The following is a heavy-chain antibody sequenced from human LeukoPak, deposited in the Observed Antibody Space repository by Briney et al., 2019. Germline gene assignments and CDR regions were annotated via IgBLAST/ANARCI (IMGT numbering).Heavy chain of an antibody. CDR1: GFTFSSYA. CDR3: AKSGGYYDSSGYYYL. V-gene: IGHV3-23*01. Sequence: GGSLRLSCAASGFTFSSYAMSWVRQAPGKGLEWVSAISGSGGSTYYADSVKGRFTISRDNSKNTLYLQMNSLRAEDTAVYYCAKSGGYYDSSGYYYLWGQGTLVTVFS. CDR2: ISGSGGST. D-gene: IGHD3-22*01. J-gene: IGHJ5*02.